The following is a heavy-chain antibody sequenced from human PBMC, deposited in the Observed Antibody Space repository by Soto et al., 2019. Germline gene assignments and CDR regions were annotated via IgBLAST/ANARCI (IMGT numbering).Heavy chain of an antibody. CDR1: GFTFSSYE. J-gene: IGHJ4*02. Sequence: PGGSLRLSCAASGFTFSSYEMNWVRQAPGKGLEWVSYISSGGSTIYYADSVKGRFTISRDNAKNSLYLQMNSLRAEDTAVYYCARGYYDYVWGSYRPYYFDYWGQGTLVTVSS. CDR2: ISSGGSTI. CDR3: ARGYYDYVWGSYRPYYFDY. V-gene: IGHV3-48*03. D-gene: IGHD3-16*02.